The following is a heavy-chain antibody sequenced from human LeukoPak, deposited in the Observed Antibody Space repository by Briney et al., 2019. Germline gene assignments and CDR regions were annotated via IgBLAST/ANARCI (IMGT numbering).Heavy chain of an antibody. Sequence: GGSLRLSCAASGFTFSSYAMGWVRQAPGKGLEWVSAISGSGGSTYYADSVKGRFTISRDNSKNTLYLRMNSLRAEDTAVYSCAKTWGSKGRRDYYFDYWGQGTLVTVSS. CDR3: AKTWGSKGRRDYYFDY. D-gene: IGHD7-27*01. CDR1: GFTFSSYA. J-gene: IGHJ4*02. V-gene: IGHV3-23*01. CDR2: ISGSGGST.